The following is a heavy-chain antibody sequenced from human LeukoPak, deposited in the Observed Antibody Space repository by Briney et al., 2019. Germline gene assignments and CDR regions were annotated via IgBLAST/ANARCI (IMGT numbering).Heavy chain of an antibody. V-gene: IGHV7-4-1*02. Sequence: ASVKVSCKASGYTFTSYAMNWVRQAPGRGLEWMGWINTNTGNPTYAQGFTGRFVFSLDTSVSTAYLQISSLKAEDTAVYYCAREGGYYYDSSGYSFDYWGQGTLVTVSS. CDR2: INTNTGNP. CDR3: AREGGYYYDSSGYSFDY. J-gene: IGHJ4*02. D-gene: IGHD3-22*01. CDR1: GYTFTSYA.